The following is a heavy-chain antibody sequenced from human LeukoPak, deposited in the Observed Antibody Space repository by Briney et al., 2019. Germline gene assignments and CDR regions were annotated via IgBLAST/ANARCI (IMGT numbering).Heavy chain of an antibody. CDR1: GGSISSHY. V-gene: IGHV4-59*11. CDR2: IFNSGGT. J-gene: IGHJ4*02. Sequence: SETLSLTCTVSGGSISSHYWSWIRQPPGKGLEWIGYIFNSGGTNYNPSLKSRVTISLDTSKNQFSLKLSSATAADTAVYYCATYRSRGFDYWGQGTLVTVSS. CDR3: ATYRSRGFDY. D-gene: IGHD2-21*01.